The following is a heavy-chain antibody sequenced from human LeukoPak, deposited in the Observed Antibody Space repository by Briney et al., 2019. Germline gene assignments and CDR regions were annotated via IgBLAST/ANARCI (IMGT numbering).Heavy chain of an antibody. D-gene: IGHD2-21*02. CDR3: AREGVTPYYYYGMDV. CDR1: GYTFSDYA. J-gene: IGHJ6*02. Sequence: ASVKVSCKASGYTFSDYAMHWVRQAPGQRLEWMGWINAGNGNTKYSQKFQGRVTITRDTSASTAYMELSSLRSEDTAVYYCAREGVTPYYYYGMDVWGQGTTVTVSS. CDR2: INAGNGNT. V-gene: IGHV1-3*01.